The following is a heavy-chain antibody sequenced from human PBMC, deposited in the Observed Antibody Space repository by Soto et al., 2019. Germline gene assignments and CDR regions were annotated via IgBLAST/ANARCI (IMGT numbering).Heavy chain of an antibody. Sequence: SETLSLTCTVSGASISSSYWSWIRQPPGKGLEWIGYIFSDRTTNYNPSLESRLTISLDTSKTQVSLKLTSVTAADTAVYYCARVSGYYVSKGLVPDFWGQGTLVTVSS. J-gene: IGHJ4*02. CDR3: ARVSGYYVSKGLVPDF. D-gene: IGHD6-25*01. CDR2: IFSDRTT. V-gene: IGHV4-59*01. CDR1: GASISSSY.